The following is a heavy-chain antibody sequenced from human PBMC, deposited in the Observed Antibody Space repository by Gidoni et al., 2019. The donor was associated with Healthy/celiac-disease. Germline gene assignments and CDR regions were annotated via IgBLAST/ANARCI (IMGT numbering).Heavy chain of an antibody. CDR3: ANGATAGMDV. Sequence: EVQLVVSGGGVVQPGGSLRLSCAASGFTFDDYAMHWLRQAPGKGLEWVSLISGDGGSTYYADSVKGRFTISRDNSKNSLYLQMNSLRTEDTALYYCANGATAGMDVWGQGTTVTVSS. D-gene: IGHD3-10*01. J-gene: IGHJ6*02. V-gene: IGHV3-43*02. CDR1: GFTFDDYA. CDR2: ISGDGGST.